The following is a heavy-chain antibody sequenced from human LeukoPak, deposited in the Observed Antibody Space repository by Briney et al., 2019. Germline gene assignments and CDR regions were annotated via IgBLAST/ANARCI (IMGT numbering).Heavy chain of an antibody. CDR2: ISAYNGNT. CDR1: GYTFTSCG. J-gene: IGHJ6*02. CDR3: ARVLSTVSVYYGMDV. Sequence: GASVKVSCKASGYTFTSCGISWVRQAPGQGLEWMGWISAYNGNTNYAQKLQGRVTMTTDTSTSTAYMELRSLRSDDTAVYYCARVLSTVSVYYGMDVWGQGTTVTVSS. D-gene: IGHD2/OR15-2a*01. V-gene: IGHV1-18*01.